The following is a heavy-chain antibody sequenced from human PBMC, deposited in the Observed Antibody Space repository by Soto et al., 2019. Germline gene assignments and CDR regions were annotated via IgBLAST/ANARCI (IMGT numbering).Heavy chain of an antibody. D-gene: IGHD3-3*01. CDR2: ISYDGSNK. CDR3: AKRRNVLRFLEWSSGMEV. J-gene: IGHJ6*02. CDR1: GFTFSSYG. Sequence: QVQLVESGGGVVQPGRSLRLSCAASGFTFSSYGIHWVRQAPGKGLEWVAFISYDGSNKYYTDSVKGRFTIYRDNSKNTLYLQMNGLRGEDTAVYYCAKRRNVLRFLEWSSGMEVWGQGTTVNVSS. V-gene: IGHV3-30*18.